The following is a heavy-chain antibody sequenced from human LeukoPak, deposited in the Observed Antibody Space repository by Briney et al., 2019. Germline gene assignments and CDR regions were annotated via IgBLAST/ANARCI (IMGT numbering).Heavy chain of an antibody. CDR3: AKGSLEMATVDFEF. J-gene: IGHJ4*02. V-gene: IGHV3-9*01. Sequence: GGSLRLSCAASGFEFANYAMHWVRQAPGKGLQWVSGINWSSKTVAYEASVKGRFTISRDNAKNSLYPQMNSLTSEDTAFYFCAKGSLEMATVDFEFWGQGTLVTVSS. CDR1: GFEFANYA. D-gene: IGHD5-24*01. CDR2: INWSSKTV.